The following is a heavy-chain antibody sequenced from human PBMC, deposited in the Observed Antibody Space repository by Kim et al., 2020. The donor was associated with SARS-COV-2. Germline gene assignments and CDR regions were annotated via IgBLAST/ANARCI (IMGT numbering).Heavy chain of an antibody. CDR1: GFTFSDYY. CDR3: ARGGSSSSSFDY. D-gene: IGHD6-6*01. Sequence: GGSLRLSCAGSGFTFSDYYMTWIRQAPGKGLDWVSYISRSSNYKNYADSVKGRFTISRDNAKNSLYLQMNSLRVEDTAVYYCARGGSSSSSFDYWGQGTLVTVSS. J-gene: IGHJ4*02. CDR2: ISRSSNYK. V-gene: IGHV3-11*06.